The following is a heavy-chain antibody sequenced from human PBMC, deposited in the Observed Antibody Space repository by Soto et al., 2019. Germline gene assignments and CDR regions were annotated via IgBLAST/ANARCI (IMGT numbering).Heavy chain of an antibody. J-gene: IGHJ2*01. CDR1: GGSISSSNW. CDR3: ARSDHYYDSSGYWFDL. Sequence: QVQLQESGPGLVKPSGTLSLTCAVSGGSISSSNWWSWVRQPPGKGLEWIGEIYHSGSTNYNPSLKSRVTISEDKSKNQFSLKLSSVTAADTAVYYCARSDHYYDSSGYWFDLWGPGTLVTVSS. CDR2: IYHSGST. D-gene: IGHD3-22*01. V-gene: IGHV4-4*02.